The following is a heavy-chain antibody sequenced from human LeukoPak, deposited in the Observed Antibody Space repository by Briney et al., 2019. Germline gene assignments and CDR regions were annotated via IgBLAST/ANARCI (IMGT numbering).Heavy chain of an antibody. CDR2: ISAYNGNT. D-gene: IGHD2-8*02. J-gene: IGHJ4*02. Sequence: ASVKVSCKASGYTFTSYGISWVRQAPGQGLEWMGWISAYNGNTNYAQKLQGRVTMTTDTSTSTAYMELRSLRSEDTAVYYCARVNPYGTSGSVDYWGQGTLVTVSS. CDR1: GYTFTSYG. V-gene: IGHV1-18*01. CDR3: ARVNPYGTSGSVDY.